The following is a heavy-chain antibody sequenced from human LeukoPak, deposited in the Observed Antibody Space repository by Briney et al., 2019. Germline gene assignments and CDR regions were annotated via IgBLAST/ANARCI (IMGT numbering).Heavy chain of an antibody. V-gene: IGHV3-21*01. CDR1: GFTFDDYG. CDR3: ARGYSFGYFSY. CDR2: ITRSSIYT. D-gene: IGHD5-18*01. Sequence: GGSLRLSCAASGFTFDDYGMSWVRQAPGKGLEWVSSITRSSIYTYYADSVKGRFTISRDNAKKSLYLQMNSLRAEDTAVYYCARGYSFGYFSYWGQGTLVTVSS. J-gene: IGHJ4*02.